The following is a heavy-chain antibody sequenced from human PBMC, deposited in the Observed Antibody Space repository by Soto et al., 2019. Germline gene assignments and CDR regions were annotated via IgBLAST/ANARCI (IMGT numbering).Heavy chain of an antibody. Sequence: EVQLSESGGGLVQPGGSLRLSCAASGFTFGTYAMSWVRQAPGKGLEWVSGIRGSGDSTHYADSVKGRFTISRDNSKNTLYLQMNSLRVEDTAVYYCAKSLYGGLDYWGQGTLVTVSS. V-gene: IGHV3-23*01. CDR2: IRGSGDST. CDR1: GFTFGTYA. D-gene: IGHD4-17*01. J-gene: IGHJ4*02. CDR3: AKSLYGGLDY.